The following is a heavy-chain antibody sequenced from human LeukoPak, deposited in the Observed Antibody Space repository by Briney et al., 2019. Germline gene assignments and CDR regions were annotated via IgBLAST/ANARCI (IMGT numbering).Heavy chain of an antibody. D-gene: IGHD2-2*02. CDR1: GGTFSSYA. Sequence: SVKVSCRASGGTFSSYAISWVRQAPGQGLEWMGGIIPIFGTANYAQKFQSRVTITADESTSTAYMELSSLRSEDTAVYYCARDIVVVPAAITYYYYMDVWGKGTTVTVSS. V-gene: IGHV1-69*01. CDR3: ARDIVVVPAAITYYYYMDV. CDR2: IIPIFGTA. J-gene: IGHJ6*03.